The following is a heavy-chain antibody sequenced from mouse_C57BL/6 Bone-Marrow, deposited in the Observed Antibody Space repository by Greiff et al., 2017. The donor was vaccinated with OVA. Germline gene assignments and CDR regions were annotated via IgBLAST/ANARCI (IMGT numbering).Heavy chain of an antibody. V-gene: IGHV1-64*01. Sequence: QVQLQQPGAELVKPGASVKLSCKASGYTFTSSWMHWVKQRPGQGLEWIGMIHPNSGSTNYNEKFKSKATLTVDKSSSTAYMQLSSLTAEDSAVYYCASYVYYFDYWGQGTTLTVSS. D-gene: IGHD1-1*02. CDR2: IHPNSGST. CDR1: GYTFTSSW. J-gene: IGHJ2*01. CDR3: ASYVYYFDY.